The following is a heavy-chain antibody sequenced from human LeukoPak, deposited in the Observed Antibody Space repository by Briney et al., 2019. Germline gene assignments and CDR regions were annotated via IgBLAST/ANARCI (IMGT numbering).Heavy chain of an antibody. V-gene: IGHV1-8*01. CDR2: MNPNSGNT. D-gene: IGHD1-1*01. CDR1: GYTFTSYD. J-gene: IGHJ3*02. Sequence: GASVKVSCKASGYTFTSYDFNWVRQATGQGLERMGWMNPNSGNTGSAQKFQGRVTTTRNTSISTAYMELSSLRSDDTAVYYCARAASWNDGDAFDIWGQGTVVTVSS. CDR3: ARAASWNDGDAFDI.